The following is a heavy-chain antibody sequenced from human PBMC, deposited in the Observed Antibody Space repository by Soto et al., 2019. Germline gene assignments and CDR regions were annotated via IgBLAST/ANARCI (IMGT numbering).Heavy chain of an antibody. CDR3: ARDGPRGVIITRYYFDY. D-gene: IGHD3-10*01. CDR1: GYTFTGYY. J-gene: IGHJ4*02. V-gene: IGHV1-2*02. Sequence: GASVKVSCKASGYTFTGYYMHWVRQAPGQGLEWMGWINPNSGGTNYAQKFQGRVTMTRDTSISTAYMELSRLRSDDTAVYYCARDGPRGVIITRYYFDYWGQGTLVTVSS. CDR2: INPNSGGT.